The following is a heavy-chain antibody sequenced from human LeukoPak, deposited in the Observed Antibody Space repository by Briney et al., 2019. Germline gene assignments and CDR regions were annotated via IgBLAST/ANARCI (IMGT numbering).Heavy chain of an antibody. CDR2: IYYSGST. CDR1: GGSISSSSYY. J-gene: IGHJ6*03. V-gene: IGHV4-39*07. Sequence: KPSETLSLTCTVSGGSISSSSYYWGWIRQPPGKGLEWIGSIYYSGSTYYNPSLKSRVTMSVDTSKNQFSLKLSSVTAADTAVYYCARDAPAEYDFWSGYPFNYYYYYMDVWGKGTTVTVSS. CDR3: ARDAPAEYDFWSGYPFNYYYYYMDV. D-gene: IGHD3-3*01.